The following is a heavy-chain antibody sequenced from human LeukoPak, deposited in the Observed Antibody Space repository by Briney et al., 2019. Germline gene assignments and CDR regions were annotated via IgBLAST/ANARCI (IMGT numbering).Heavy chain of an antibody. V-gene: IGHV4-34*01. D-gene: IGHD6-19*01. Sequence: SETLSLTCAVYGGSFSGYYWSWIRQPPGKGLEWIGEINHSGSTNYNPSLKSRVTISVDTSKNQFSLKLSSVTAADTAVYYCARRGSSGWPYFDYWGQGTLVTASS. CDR3: ARRGSSGWPYFDY. CDR2: INHSGST. CDR1: GGSFSGYY. J-gene: IGHJ4*02.